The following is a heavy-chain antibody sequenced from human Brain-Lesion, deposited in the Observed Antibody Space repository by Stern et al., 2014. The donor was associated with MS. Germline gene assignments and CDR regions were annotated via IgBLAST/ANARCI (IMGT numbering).Heavy chain of an antibody. CDR1: GGSISSSTYY. Sequence: VQLVESGPGLVKPSETLSLTCTVSGGSISSSTYYWAWIRQPPGKGLAWIGNIYYSGFTYYNPSLKSRVTISVDISKNQFSLKLSSVTAADTAIYYCARHDSVPRPSQLYSARDRGPGYFDYWGQGTLVTVSS. J-gene: IGHJ4*02. V-gene: IGHV4-39*01. CDR2: IYYSGFT. CDR3: ARHDSVPRPSQLYSARDRGPGYFDY. D-gene: IGHD1-26*01.